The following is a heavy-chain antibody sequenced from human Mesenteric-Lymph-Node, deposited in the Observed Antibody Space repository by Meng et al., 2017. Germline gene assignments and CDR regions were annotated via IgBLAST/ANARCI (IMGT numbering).Heavy chain of an antibody. D-gene: IGHD2-15*01. CDR3: AKSLEAAATGFDY. Sequence: QVQLVESGGGVVQPGRSLRLSCAASGFTFSSYGMHWVRQAPGKGLEWVALISDDGNKKYYGDSVKGRFPISRDISKNTLYLQMNSLRPEDAAVYFCAKSLEAAATGFDYWGQGTLVTVSS. CDR2: ISDDGNKK. J-gene: IGHJ4*02. V-gene: IGHV3-30*18. CDR1: GFTFSSYG.